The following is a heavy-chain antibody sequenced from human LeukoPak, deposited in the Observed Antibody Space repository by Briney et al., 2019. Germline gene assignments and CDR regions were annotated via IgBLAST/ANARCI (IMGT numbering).Heavy chain of an antibody. J-gene: IGHJ3*02. CDR3: ARPTTVTTLGAFDI. Sequence: SVKVSCKASGGSFNIYAINWVRQAPGQGLEWVGRIIPIIEIANYAQKFQGRVTISADKSTSTAYMELSSLRSDDTAVYYCARPTTVTTLGAFDIWGQGTMVTVSS. D-gene: IGHD4-17*01. CDR2: IIPIIEIA. V-gene: IGHV1-69*04. CDR1: GGSFNIYA.